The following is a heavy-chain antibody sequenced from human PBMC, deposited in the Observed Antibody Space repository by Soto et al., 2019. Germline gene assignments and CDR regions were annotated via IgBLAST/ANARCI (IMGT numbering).Heavy chain of an antibody. CDR1: GFMFGLYG. Sequence: GGSLGLSCAASGFMFGLYGMHWVRQSPGKGLEWVAVTSSDGSTKHYADSVKGRFTISRDNSQNTLYLQMNNLRGEDTAVYYCAKKHNGSYYATPSEWGQGTQVTVSS. D-gene: IGHD1-26*01. V-gene: IGHV3-30*18. CDR2: TSSDGSTK. J-gene: IGHJ4*02. CDR3: AKKHNGSYYATPSE.